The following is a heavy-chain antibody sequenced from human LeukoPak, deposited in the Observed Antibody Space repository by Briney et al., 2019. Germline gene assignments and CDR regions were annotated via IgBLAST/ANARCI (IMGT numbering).Heavy chain of an antibody. CDR1: GFTFRGSG. CDR3: AKGAGVVGPDAFEI. D-gene: IGHD3-3*01. J-gene: IGHJ3*02. V-gene: IGHV3-30*02. Sequence: GGSLRLSCAASGFTFRGSGMHWVRQAPGKGLEWVAFIRYDGSNKYYAASVKGRFTISRDNSKNTLYLQMNSLRAEDTAVYYCAKGAGVVGPDAFEIWGQGTMVTVSS. CDR2: IRYDGSNK.